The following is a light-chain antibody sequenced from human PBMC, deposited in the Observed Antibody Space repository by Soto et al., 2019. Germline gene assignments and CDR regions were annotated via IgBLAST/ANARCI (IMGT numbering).Light chain of an antibody. Sequence: EIVMTQSPGTLSVSPGESATLSCRASQSVSSNLAWYQQKPGQAPRLLIYDTSTRATGVPARFSGSASGTEFTLTSSSLQSEDCAVYYCQQYSNWPITFGQGTKLEIK. CDR1: QSVSSN. CDR2: DTS. J-gene: IGKJ2*01. CDR3: QQYSNWPIT. V-gene: IGKV3-15*01.